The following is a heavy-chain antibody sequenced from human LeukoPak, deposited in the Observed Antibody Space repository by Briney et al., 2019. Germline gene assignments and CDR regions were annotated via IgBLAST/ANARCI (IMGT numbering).Heavy chain of an antibody. CDR2: INHSGTT. CDR3: ARSANPPYYDFWSGYYSSYFDY. J-gene: IGHJ4*02. Sequence: GSLRLSCAASGFTFGSYAMSWVRQPPGKGLAGIGEINHSGTTNYNPSLKSRVTISVDTSKNQFSLKLSSVTAADTAVYYCARSANPPYYDFWSGYYSSYFDYWGQGTLVTVSS. CDR1: GFTFGSYA. V-gene: IGHV4-34*01. D-gene: IGHD3-3*01.